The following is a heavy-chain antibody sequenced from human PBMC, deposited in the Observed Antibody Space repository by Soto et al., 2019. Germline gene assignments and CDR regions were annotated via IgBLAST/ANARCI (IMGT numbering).Heavy chain of an antibody. D-gene: IGHD3-22*01. CDR3: ATSPYYYDSSGYYGNNWFDP. Sequence: SETLSLTCAVFGGSFSGLYWSRIRQPPGKGLEWIGEINHSGSTNYNPSLKSRVTISVDTSKNQFSLKLSSVTAADTAVYYCATSPYYYDSSGYYGNNWFDPWGQGTLVTVSS. CDR1: GGSFSGLY. J-gene: IGHJ5*02. CDR2: INHSGST. V-gene: IGHV4-34*01.